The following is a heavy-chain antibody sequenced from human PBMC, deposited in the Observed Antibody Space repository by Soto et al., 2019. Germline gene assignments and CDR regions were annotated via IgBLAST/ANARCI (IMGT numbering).Heavy chain of an antibody. CDR1: GFTFSSYA. V-gene: IGHV3-23*01. J-gene: IGHJ2*01. CDR2: ISGSDDST. Sequence: GGSLRLSCAASGFTFSSYAMSWVRQAPGKGLEWVSVISGSDDSTYYADSVKGRFTISRDNSKNTLYLQMNSLRAEDTAVYYCAKRTVGWYFDLWGRGTLVTVSS. D-gene: IGHD4-17*01. CDR3: AKRTVGWYFDL.